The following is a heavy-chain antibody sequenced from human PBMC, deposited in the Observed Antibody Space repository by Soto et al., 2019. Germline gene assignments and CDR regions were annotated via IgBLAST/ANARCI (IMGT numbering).Heavy chain of an antibody. CDR2: IKSKTDGGTT. Sequence: EVQLVESGGGLVKPGGSLRLSCAASGFTFSNAWMNWVRQAPGKGLEWVGRIKSKTDGGTTDYAAPVKGRFTISRDDSKNTLYLQMNSLKTEDTAVYYCTTDPYDVKYYYYYYGIDVWGQGTTVTVSS. V-gene: IGHV3-15*07. CDR1: GFTFSNAW. CDR3: TTDPYDVKYYYYYYGIDV. J-gene: IGHJ6*02. D-gene: IGHD3-22*01.